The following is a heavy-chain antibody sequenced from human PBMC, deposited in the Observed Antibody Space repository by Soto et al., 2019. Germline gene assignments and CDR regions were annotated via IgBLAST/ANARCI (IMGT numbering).Heavy chain of an antibody. CDR2: INPNSGGT. J-gene: IGHJ6*02. Sequence: GASVKVSCKASGYTFTGYYMHWVRQAPGQGLEWMGWINPNSGGTNYAQKFQGWVTMTRDTSISTAYMELSRLRSDDTAVYYCARGAPQQLMYYYYGMDVWGQGTTVTVSS. V-gene: IGHV1-2*04. CDR3: ARGAPQQLMYYYYGMDV. D-gene: IGHD6-13*01. CDR1: GYTFTGYY.